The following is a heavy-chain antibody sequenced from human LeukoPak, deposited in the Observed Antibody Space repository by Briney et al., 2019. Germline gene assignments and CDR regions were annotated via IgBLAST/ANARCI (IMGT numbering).Heavy chain of an antibody. CDR1: GFTFSTYG. V-gene: IGHV3-23*01. CDR3: ATFCSGGDCYSFAP. J-gene: IGHJ5*02. D-gene: IGHD2-15*01. Sequence: GGSLRLSCAASGFTFSTYGMTWVRQAPGKGLEWVSTIIGSGGSTDYADSVKGRFTISRDNSKDTLFLQMDSLRVEDTAVYYCATFCSGGDCYSFAPWGQGTLVTVSS. CDR2: IIGSGGST.